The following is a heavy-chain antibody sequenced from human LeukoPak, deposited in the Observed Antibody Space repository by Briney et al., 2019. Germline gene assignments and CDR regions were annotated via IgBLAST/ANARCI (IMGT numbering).Heavy chain of an antibody. CDR2: IYDSGST. CDR3: ARGQLGARSHFWAYYYYYMDV. V-gene: IGHV4-59*12. D-gene: IGHD3-16*01. Sequence: PSETLSLTCTVSGGSISSYYWSWIRQPPGKGLEWIGYIYDSGSTNYNPSLKSRVTISVDTSKNQFSLKLSSVTAADTAVYYCARGQLGARSHFWAYYYYYMDVWGKGTTVTVSS. CDR1: GGSISSYY. J-gene: IGHJ6*03.